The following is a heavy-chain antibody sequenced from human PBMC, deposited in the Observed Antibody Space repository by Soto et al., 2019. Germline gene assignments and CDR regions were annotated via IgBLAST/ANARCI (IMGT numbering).Heavy chain of an antibody. J-gene: IGHJ4*02. CDR2: IYWNDNK. D-gene: IGHD2-15*01. CDR3: ARTPDSDIDNNGFDY. Sequence: SGPTLVNPTQTLTLTCTFSGFALNTGGAGVGWIRQPPGKALEWLVFIYWNDNKFYTPSLKSRLTIAKDTSKNQVVLTMTNMDPVDTATYYCARTPDSDIDNNGFDYWGQGILVTVSS. CDR1: GFALNTGGAG. V-gene: IGHV2-5*01.